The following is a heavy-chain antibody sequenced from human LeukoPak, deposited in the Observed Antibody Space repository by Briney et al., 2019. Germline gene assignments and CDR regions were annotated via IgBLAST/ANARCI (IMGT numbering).Heavy chain of an antibody. Sequence: GESLKISCKGSGYTFTTYWIGWVRQMPGKGLEWMGIIYSGDSKTVYSPSFQGQVTISVDKSLSTAYLQWGSLKASDTAMYYCARPTDFGSQYWGQGTLVTVSS. CDR2: IYSGDSKT. J-gene: IGHJ4*02. D-gene: IGHD3-10*01. CDR3: ARPTDFGSQY. CDR1: GYTFTTYW. V-gene: IGHV5-51*01.